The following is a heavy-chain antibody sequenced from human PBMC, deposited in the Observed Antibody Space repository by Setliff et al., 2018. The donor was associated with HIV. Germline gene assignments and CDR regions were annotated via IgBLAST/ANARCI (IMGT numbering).Heavy chain of an antibody. Sequence: TSETLSLTCTVSGGSISSHYWIWIRQPPGKGLEWIGYIHYSGATNYNPSLKSRVTISLDTSRTQFSLRLSSVTAADTAVYYCARHSPNVGVRGDAFDIWGQVTVVTVSS. V-gene: IGHV4-59*08. CDR3: ARHSPNVGVRGDAFDI. J-gene: IGHJ3*02. CDR1: GGSISSHY. CDR2: IHYSGAT. D-gene: IGHD2-8*01.